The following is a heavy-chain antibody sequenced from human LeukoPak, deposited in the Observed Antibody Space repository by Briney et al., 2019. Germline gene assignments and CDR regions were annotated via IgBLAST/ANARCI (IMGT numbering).Heavy chain of an antibody. CDR2: ISYDGSNK. J-gene: IGHJ4*02. CDR1: GFTFSSYA. V-gene: IGHV3-30*04. D-gene: IGHD3-10*01. CDR3: AKDDAWLRFGE. Sequence: GGSLRLSCAASGFTFSSYAMHWVRQAPGKGLEWVAVISYDGSNKYYADSVKGRFTISRDNSKNTLYLEVISLTAEDTAVYYCAKDDAWLRFGEWSQGTLVTVSS.